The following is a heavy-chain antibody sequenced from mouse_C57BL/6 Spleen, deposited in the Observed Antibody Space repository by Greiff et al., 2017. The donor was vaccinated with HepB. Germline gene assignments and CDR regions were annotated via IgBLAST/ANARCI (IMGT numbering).Heavy chain of an antibody. CDR1: GFNIKDYY. Sequence: VQLQQSGAELVKPGASVKLSCTASGFNIKDYYMHWVKQRTEQGLEWIGRIDPEDGETKYAPQFQGKATITADTSSNTAYLQLSSLTSEDTAVYYCAREESYYYGSGAMDYWGQGTSVTVSS. CDR3: AREESYYYGSGAMDY. D-gene: IGHD1-1*01. V-gene: IGHV14-2*01. J-gene: IGHJ4*01. CDR2: IDPEDGET.